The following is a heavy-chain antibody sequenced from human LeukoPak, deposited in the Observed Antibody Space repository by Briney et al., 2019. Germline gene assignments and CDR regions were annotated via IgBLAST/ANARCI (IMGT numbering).Heavy chain of an antibody. CDR3: ARCLPLAPSGLGVIDY. CDR1: GGSISSYY. D-gene: IGHD3-16*01. CDR2: ICNSGST. J-gene: IGHJ4*02. Sequence: SETLSLACTVSGGSISSYYWSCIRQPPGKGLEWVAFICNSGSTKSSPSLKSRVTISEDLSKNQFSLKLTSVAAADTAVYYCARCLPLAPSGLGVIDYWGRGTLVTVSS. V-gene: IGHV4-59*01.